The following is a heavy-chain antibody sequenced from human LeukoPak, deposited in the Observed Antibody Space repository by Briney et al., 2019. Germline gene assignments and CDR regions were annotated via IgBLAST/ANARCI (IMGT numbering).Heavy chain of an antibody. J-gene: IGHJ6*03. CDR3: ARQSRGGGLTGTLGRYYYYHYMDV. Sequence: SETLSLTCSVSGVSISSYYWSWIRQPPGEGLEWIGYIYSSGSTNYNPSLKSRVFISVDTSKNQFSLTLSSVTAADTAVYFCARQSRGGGLTGTLGRYYYYHYMDVWGEGTTITVSS. D-gene: IGHD1-1*01. V-gene: IGHV4-59*01. CDR2: IYSSGST. CDR1: GVSISSYY.